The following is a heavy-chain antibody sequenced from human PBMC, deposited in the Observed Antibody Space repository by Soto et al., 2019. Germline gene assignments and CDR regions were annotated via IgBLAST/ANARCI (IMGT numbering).Heavy chain of an antibody. CDR2: ISAYNGNT. J-gene: IGHJ6*04. CDR1: GYTYTSYG. D-gene: IGHD3-16*01. V-gene: IGHV1-18*01. CDR3: ARRLHLGEPPLVDV. Sequence: ASVKVSCKASGYTYTSYGISWVRQAPGQGLEWMGWISAYNGNTNYAQKLQGRVTMTTDTSTSTAYMELRSLRSDDTAVYYCARRLHLGEPPLVDVWGKGTTVTLSS.